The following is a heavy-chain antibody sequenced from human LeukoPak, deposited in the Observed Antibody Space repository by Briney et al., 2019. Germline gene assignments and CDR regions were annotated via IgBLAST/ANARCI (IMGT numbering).Heavy chain of an antibody. CDR2: INPNTGGT. CDR1: GYTFTDYY. J-gene: IGHJ6*03. V-gene: IGHV1-2*02. Sequence: ASVKVSCKASGYTFTDYYIHWVRQAPGQGLEWMGWINPNTGGTNYAQKFRGRVTATRDTSISTAYMELSRLRSDDTAVYYCARGELELRGYYYYYYMDVWGKGTTVTVSS. CDR3: ARGELELRGYYYYYYMDV. D-gene: IGHD1-7*01.